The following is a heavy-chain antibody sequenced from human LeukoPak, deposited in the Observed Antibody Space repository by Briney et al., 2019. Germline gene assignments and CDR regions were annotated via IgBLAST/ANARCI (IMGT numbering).Heavy chain of an antibody. D-gene: IGHD3-10*01. Sequence: PRGSLRLSSAASGFTFDDFGMSWVRQAPGKRLEWVSGVTWNGGNTGYADSVKGRFTISRDNAKNSLYLQMNSLRAEDTALYLCARGIGGSGEYYFFDSRGQGSLVTVSS. V-gene: IGHV3-20*01. CDR1: GFTFDDFG. CDR2: VTWNGGNT. CDR3: ARGIGGSGEYYFFDS. J-gene: IGHJ4*02.